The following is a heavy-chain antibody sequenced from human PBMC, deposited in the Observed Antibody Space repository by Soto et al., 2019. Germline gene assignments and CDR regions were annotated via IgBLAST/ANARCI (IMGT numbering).Heavy chain of an antibody. CDR2: IYYSGST. V-gene: IGHV4-31*03. D-gene: IGHD5-18*01. CDR3: AREGIVDTAIALLPDAFDI. CDR1: GGSISSGGYY. Sequence: QVQLQESGPGLVKPSQTLSLTCTVSGGSISSGGYYWSWIRQHPGKGLEWIGYIYYSGSTYYNPSRKSRVTISVDTSKNQFSLKLSSVPAADTAVYYCAREGIVDTAIALLPDAFDIWGQGTMVTVSS. J-gene: IGHJ3*02.